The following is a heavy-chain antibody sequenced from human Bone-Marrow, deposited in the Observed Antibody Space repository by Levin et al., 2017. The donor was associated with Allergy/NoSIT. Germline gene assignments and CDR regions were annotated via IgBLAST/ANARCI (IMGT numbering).Heavy chain of an antibody. Sequence: GGSLRLSCAASGFTFSSYAMHWVRQAPGKGLEWVAVISYDGSNKFYADSVKGRFTISRDNSKNTLYLQMNSLRAEDTAVYYCARGEVVRGVIRDYYYGMDVWGQGTTVTVSS. CDR3: ARGEVVRGVIRDYYYGMDV. D-gene: IGHD3-10*01. V-gene: IGHV3-30*04. CDR1: GFTFSSYA. J-gene: IGHJ6*02. CDR2: ISYDGSNK.